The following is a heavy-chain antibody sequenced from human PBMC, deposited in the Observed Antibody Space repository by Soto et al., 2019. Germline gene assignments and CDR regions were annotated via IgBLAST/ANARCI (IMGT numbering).Heavy chain of an antibody. J-gene: IGHJ4*02. D-gene: IGHD6-6*01. Sequence: QVQLVESGGGVVQPGRSLRLSCAASGFTFSSYGMHWVRQAPGKGLEWVAVISYDGSNKYYADSVKGRFTISRDNSKHTLYLQMNSLRAEDTAVYYCAKEAELLSSSAVYYFDYWGQGTLVTVSS. V-gene: IGHV3-30*18. CDR2: ISYDGSNK. CDR1: GFTFSSYG. CDR3: AKEAELLSSSAVYYFDY.